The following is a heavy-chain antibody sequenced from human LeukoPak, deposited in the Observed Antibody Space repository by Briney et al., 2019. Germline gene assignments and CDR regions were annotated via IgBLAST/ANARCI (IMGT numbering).Heavy chain of an antibody. V-gene: IGHV3-23*01. CDR3: AKLTDS. J-gene: IGHJ5*01. Sequence: QPGGSLRLSCAASGFTFSSYTMSWVRQAPGKGLEWVSDISGSGAGTYYADSVKGRFTISRDNSKNTLYLQMSSLGADGTAVYYCAKLTDSWGQGTLVSVSS. CDR2: ISGSGAGT. CDR1: GFTFSSYT.